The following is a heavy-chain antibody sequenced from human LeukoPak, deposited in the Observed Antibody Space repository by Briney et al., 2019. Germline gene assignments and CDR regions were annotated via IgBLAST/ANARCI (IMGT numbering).Heavy chain of an antibody. CDR3: AGIDTMVRGVATQLRY. CDR2: IIPIFGTA. Sequence: SVKVSCRASGGTFSSYAISWVRQAPGQGLEWMGGIIPIFGTANYAQKFQGRVTITTDESTSTAYMELSSLRSEDTAVYYCAGIDTMVRGVATQLRYWGQGTLVTVSS. V-gene: IGHV1-69*05. D-gene: IGHD3-10*01. CDR1: GGTFSSYA. J-gene: IGHJ4*02.